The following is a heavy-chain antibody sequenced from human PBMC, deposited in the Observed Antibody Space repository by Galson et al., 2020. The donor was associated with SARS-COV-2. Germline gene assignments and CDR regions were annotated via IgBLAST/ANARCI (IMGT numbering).Heavy chain of an antibody. CDR1: GDTCSSYG. Sequence: SVKVSCKASGDTCSSYGINWVRQAPGQGLEWIGGIIPILVTSNYTQKFQGRVTISADESTSTAYMGLNGLRFEDTAVYYCARARVAAFDAFDIWGQGTVVTVSS. J-gene: IGHJ3*02. CDR3: ARARVAAFDAFDI. V-gene: IGHV1-69*13. CDR2: IIPILVTS. D-gene: IGHD3-3*01.